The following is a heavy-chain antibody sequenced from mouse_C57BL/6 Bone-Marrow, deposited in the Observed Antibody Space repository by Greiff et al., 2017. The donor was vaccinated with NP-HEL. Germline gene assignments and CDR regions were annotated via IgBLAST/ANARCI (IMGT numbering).Heavy chain of an antibody. Sequence: EVNLVESEGGLVQPGSSMKLSCTASGFTFSDYYMAWVRQVPEKGLEWVANINYDGSSTYYLDSLKSRFIISSDNAKNIRYLQMRSLKPDDTATYYCAREGGLRRRTYAMDYWGQGTSVTVSS. CDR3: AREGGLRRRTYAMDY. J-gene: IGHJ4*01. D-gene: IGHD2-4*01. CDR2: INYDGSST. CDR1: GFTFSDYY. V-gene: IGHV5-16*01.